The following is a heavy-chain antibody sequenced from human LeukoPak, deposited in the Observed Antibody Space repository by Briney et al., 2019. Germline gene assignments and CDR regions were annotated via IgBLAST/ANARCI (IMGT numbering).Heavy chain of an antibody. CDR3: ARNDLTYYYGAVTFDY. CDR2: ISAYNGNT. Sequence: ASVTVSCKVSGYTFITYDLNWVRQAPGQGLEWMGWISAYNGNTKYAQRVQGRVTMTTDTSTSTAYMELRSLRSDDTAVYYCARNDLTYYYGAVTFDYWGQGTLVTVSS. CDR1: GYTFITYD. D-gene: IGHD3-10*01. V-gene: IGHV1-18*01. J-gene: IGHJ4*02.